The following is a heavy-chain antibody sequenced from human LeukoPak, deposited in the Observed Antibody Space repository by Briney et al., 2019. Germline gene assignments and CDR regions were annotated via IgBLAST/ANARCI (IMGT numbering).Heavy chain of an antibody. CDR1: GGSISSGSYY. Sequence: PSQTLSLTCTVSGGSISSGSYYWSWIRQPAGKGLEWIGRIYASGSTNYNPSLKSRVTISVDTSKNQFSLKLSSVTAADTAVYYCARDGVYCSSTSCYQGRLNWYFDLWGRGTLVTVSS. D-gene: IGHD2-2*01. CDR3: ARDGVYCSSTSCYQGRLNWYFDL. CDR2: IYASGST. V-gene: IGHV4-61*02. J-gene: IGHJ2*01.